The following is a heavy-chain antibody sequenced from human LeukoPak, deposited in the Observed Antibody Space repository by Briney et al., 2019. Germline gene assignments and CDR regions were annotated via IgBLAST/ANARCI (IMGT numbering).Heavy chain of an antibody. CDR2: IHNSGAT. D-gene: IGHD4-23*01. J-gene: IGHJ4*02. V-gene: IGHV4-59*08. Sequence: KPSETLSLTCTVSGGSIGSYYWSWIRQSPGKGLDWIGYIHNSGATSYNPSLKSRVTISVDSFKNQFSLKLGSVTASDTAVYYCARQRNDVGGFYIDYWGQGTLVTISS. CDR3: ARQRNDVGGFYIDY. CDR1: GGSIGSYY.